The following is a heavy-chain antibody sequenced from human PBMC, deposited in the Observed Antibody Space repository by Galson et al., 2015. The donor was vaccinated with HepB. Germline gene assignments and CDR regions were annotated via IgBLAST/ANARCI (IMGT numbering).Heavy chain of an antibody. J-gene: IGHJ4*02. D-gene: IGHD6-19*01. V-gene: IGHV3-23*01. CDR2: ISGSGGST. Sequence: LRLSCAASGFTFSSYATSWVRQAPGKGLEWVSAISGSGGSTYYADSVKGRFTISRDNSKNTLYLQMNSLRAEDTAVYYCAKDLGGWYYFDYWGQGTLVTVSS. CDR3: AKDLGGWYYFDY. CDR1: GFTFSSYA.